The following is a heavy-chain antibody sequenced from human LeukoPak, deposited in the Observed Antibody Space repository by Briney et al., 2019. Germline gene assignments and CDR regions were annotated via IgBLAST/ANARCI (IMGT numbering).Heavy chain of an antibody. CDR3: AKEQWLVWFDP. CDR2: IKQDGSEK. CDR1: GFTSSSYW. V-gene: IGHV3-7*04. D-gene: IGHD6-19*01. Sequence: PGGSLRLSCAASGFTSSSYWMSWVRQAPGKGLEWVANIKQDGSEKYYVDSVKGRFTISRDNAKNSLYLQMNSLRAEDTAVYYCAKEQWLVWFDPWGQGTLVTVSS. J-gene: IGHJ5*02.